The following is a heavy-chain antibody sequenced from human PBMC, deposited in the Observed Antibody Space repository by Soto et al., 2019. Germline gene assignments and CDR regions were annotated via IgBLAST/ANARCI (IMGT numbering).Heavy chain of an antibody. Sequence: EASVKVSCKASGYTFTSYGISWVRQAPGQGLEWMGWTSAYNGNTNYAQKLQGRVTMTTDTSTSTAYMELRSLRSDDTVVYYCARLFVGHRADYWGQGTLVTVSS. CDR2: TSAYNGNT. J-gene: IGHJ4*02. CDR1: GYTFTSYG. CDR3: ARLFVGHRADY. V-gene: IGHV1-18*01. D-gene: IGHD1-26*01.